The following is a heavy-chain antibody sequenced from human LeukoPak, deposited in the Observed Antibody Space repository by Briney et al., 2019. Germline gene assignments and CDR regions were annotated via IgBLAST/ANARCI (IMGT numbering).Heavy chain of an antibody. Sequence: GGSLRLSCAASGFTFSSYSMNWVRQAPGKGLEWVSSISSSSSYIYYADSVKGRFTISRDNAKNSLYLQMNSLRAEDTAVYYCARSYYGSGSYPSGFDYWGQGTLVTVSS. J-gene: IGHJ4*02. D-gene: IGHD3-10*01. CDR1: GFTFSSYS. CDR2: ISSSSSYI. V-gene: IGHV3-21*01. CDR3: ARSYYGSGSYPSGFDY.